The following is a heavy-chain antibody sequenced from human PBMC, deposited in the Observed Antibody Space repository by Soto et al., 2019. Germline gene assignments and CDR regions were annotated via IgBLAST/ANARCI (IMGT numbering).Heavy chain of an antibody. J-gene: IGHJ4*02. CDR3: ARIPRYSFPTSDDLDS. D-gene: IGHD5-18*01. CDR1: GGTFYTYT. CDR2: ITPIYPTT. V-gene: IGHV1-69*15. Sequence: QVQLVQSGAEVRKPGSSVQVSCKASGGTFYTYTFSWVRQAPGQGLEWMGSITPIYPTTNYAEKFQGRLTVTADGSTSTAYMDLSRLTSDDTAVYYCARIPRYSFPTSDDLDSWGQGTLVTVSS.